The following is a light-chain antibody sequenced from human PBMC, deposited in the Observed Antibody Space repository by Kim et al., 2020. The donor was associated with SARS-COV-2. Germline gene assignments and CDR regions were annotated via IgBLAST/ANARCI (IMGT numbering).Light chain of an antibody. CDR2: AAS. Sequence: ASVGDRVTITCRASQVISSSLAWYQQKPEKAPRLLIYAASSLLTGVPSRFSGSTSGTDFTLTISSLQPEDFATYYCQQYNTFPLTFGGGTKVDIK. CDR3: QQYNTFPLT. CDR1: QVISSS. J-gene: IGKJ4*01. V-gene: IGKV1-12*01.